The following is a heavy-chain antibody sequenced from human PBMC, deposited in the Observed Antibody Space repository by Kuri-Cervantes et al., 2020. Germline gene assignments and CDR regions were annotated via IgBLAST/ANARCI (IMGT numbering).Heavy chain of an antibody. V-gene: IGHV3-30-3*01. D-gene: IGHD2-15*01. J-gene: IGHJ6*02. CDR2: ISYDGSNK. Sequence: GESLKISCAASGFTFSSYAMHWVRQAPGKGLEWVAVISYDGSNKYYADSVKGRFTISRDNSKNTLYLQMNSLRAEDTAVYYRARVIHSVWVAHYGMDVWGQGATVTVSS. CDR3: ARVIHSVWVAHYGMDV. CDR1: GFTFSSYA.